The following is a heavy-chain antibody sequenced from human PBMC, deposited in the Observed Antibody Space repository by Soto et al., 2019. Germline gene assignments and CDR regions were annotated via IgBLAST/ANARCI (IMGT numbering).Heavy chain of an antibody. Sequence: GGSLRLSCAASGFTFSSYWMSWVRQAPGKGLEWVANIKQDGSEKYYVDSVKGRFTISRDNAKNSLYLQMNSLRAEDTAVYYCGRDGASEYFDYWGQGTLVTVSS. CDR2: IKQDGSEK. CDR1: GFTFSSYW. J-gene: IGHJ4*02. V-gene: IGHV3-7*05. CDR3: GRDGASEYFDY.